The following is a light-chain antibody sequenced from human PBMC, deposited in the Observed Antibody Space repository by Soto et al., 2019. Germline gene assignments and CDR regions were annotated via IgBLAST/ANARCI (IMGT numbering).Light chain of an antibody. CDR1: QSVSSSY. CDR3: QQRTNWPIT. J-gene: IGKJ5*01. V-gene: IGKV3-11*01. CDR2: DAS. Sequence: ERVMTQSPVTLCLSPGERATRSCRASQSVSSSYLAWYQQKPGQAPRLLIYDASNSATGIPARFSGSGSGTDFTLTISRLEPEDFAVYYCQQRTNWPITFGQGTRLAIK.